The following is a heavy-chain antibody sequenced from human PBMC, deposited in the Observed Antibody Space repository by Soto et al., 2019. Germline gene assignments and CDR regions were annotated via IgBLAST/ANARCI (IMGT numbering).Heavy chain of an antibody. Sequence: EVQLVESGGGLVQPGGSLRLSCAASGFTFSSYWMHWVRQAPGKGLVWVSRINSDGSSTSYGDSVKGRFTISRDNAKNTLYLQMNSLSAEDRAVYYCAGPTVTTPYPFDIGGQGTMVPVS. CDR2: INSDGSST. CDR3: AGPTVTTPYPFDI. J-gene: IGHJ3*02. CDR1: GFTFSSYW. D-gene: IGHD4-17*01. V-gene: IGHV3-74*01.